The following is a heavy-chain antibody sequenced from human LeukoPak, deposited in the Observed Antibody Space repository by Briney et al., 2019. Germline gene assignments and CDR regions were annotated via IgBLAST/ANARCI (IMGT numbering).Heavy chain of an antibody. CDR3: AREKGPKLLWFGEPSYWFDP. J-gene: IGHJ5*02. CDR1: GGSISSYY. Sequence: SETLSLTCTVSGGSISSYYWSWIRQPAGKGLEWIGRIYTSGSTNYNPSLKSRVTMSVGTSKNQFSLKLSSVTAADTAVYYCAREKGPKLLWFGEPSYWFDPWGQGTLVTVSS. CDR2: IYTSGST. D-gene: IGHD3-10*01. V-gene: IGHV4-4*07.